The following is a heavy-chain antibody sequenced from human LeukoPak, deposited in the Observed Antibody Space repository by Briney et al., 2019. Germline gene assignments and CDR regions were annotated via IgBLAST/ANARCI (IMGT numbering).Heavy chain of an antibody. V-gene: IGHV3-30*18. J-gene: IGHJ4*02. CDR2: ISYDGSNK. CDR1: GFTFSSYG. CDR3: AKMGVSPECDSSGYLYYFDY. D-gene: IGHD3-22*01. Sequence: GRSLRLSCAASGFTFSSYGMHWVRQAPGKGLEWVAVISYDGSNKYYADSVKGRFTISRDNSKNTLYLQMNSLRAEDTAVYYCAKMGVSPECDSSGYLYYFDYWGQGTLVTVSS.